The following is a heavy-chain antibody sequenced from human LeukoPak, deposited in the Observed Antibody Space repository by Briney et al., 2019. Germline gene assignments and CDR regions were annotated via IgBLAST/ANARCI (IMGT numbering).Heavy chain of an antibody. Sequence: ASVKVSCQASGYTFTSYGISWVRQAPGQGLEWMGWISAYNGNTNYAQKLQGRVTMTTDTSTSTAYMELRSLRSDDTAVYYCARDLVAYYYDSSGYYFDYWGQGTLVTVSS. V-gene: IGHV1-18*01. CDR1: GYTFTSYG. CDR3: ARDLVAYYYDSSGYYFDY. CDR2: ISAYNGNT. J-gene: IGHJ4*02. D-gene: IGHD3-22*01.